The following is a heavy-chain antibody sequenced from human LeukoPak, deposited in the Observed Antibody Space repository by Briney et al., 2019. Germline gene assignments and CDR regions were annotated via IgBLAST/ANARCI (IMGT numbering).Heavy chain of an antibody. CDR1: GFTFSSYA. V-gene: IGHV3-23*01. J-gene: IGHJ4*02. D-gene: IGHD5-24*01. CDR2: ISNNGGYT. CDR3: AKYRIDGPYFDY. Sequence: PGGSLRLSCAASGFTFSSYAMSWVRQAPGKGLEWVSAISNNGGYTYYADSVQGRFTISRDNSKNTLYLQMNSLRAEDTAVYYCAKYRIDGPYFDYWGQGTLVTVSS.